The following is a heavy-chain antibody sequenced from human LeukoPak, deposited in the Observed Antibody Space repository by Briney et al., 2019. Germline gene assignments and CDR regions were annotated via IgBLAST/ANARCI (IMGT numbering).Heavy chain of an antibody. CDR1: GGSISSSSYY. D-gene: IGHD3-22*01. Sequence: PSQTLSLTCTVSGGSISSSSYYWGWIRQPPGKGLEWIGSIYYSGSTYYNPSLKSRVTISVDTSKNQFSLKLSSVTAADTAVYYCARHVTPSLDSSGYYYDYWGQGTLVTVSS. CDR2: IYYSGST. CDR3: ARHVTPSLDSSGYYYDY. J-gene: IGHJ4*02. V-gene: IGHV4-39*01.